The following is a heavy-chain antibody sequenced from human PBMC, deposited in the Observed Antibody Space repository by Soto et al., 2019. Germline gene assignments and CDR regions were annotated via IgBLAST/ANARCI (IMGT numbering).Heavy chain of an antibody. J-gene: IGHJ6*02. CDR2: INHRGSL. CDR1: GGSFSGYY. CDR3: ARGGLEPQYNYYYYGMDV. Sequence: SETLSLTCAVYGGSFSGYYWSWIRHPPGKGLEWIGEINHRGSLNYNPSLRSRVTISADTSKNQFSLKLSSVTAADTGLYYCARGGLEPQYNYYYYGMDVWGQGTTVTVSS. D-gene: IGHD1-1*01. V-gene: IGHV4-34*01.